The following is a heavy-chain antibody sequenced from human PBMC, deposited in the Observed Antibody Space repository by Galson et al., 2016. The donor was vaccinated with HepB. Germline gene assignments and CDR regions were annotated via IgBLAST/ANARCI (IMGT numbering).Heavy chain of an antibody. Sequence: QSGAEVTKPGESLKISCKGSGYSFRNYWIGWVRQMAGRGLEWMGTIYPGDSDIRYSPSFQGQVTISADKSIYTAYLQWSSLKASDTAIYYCVRRHPLDDPPGPADYWGQGTLVTVSS. J-gene: IGHJ4*02. CDR3: VRRHPLDDPPGPADY. CDR1: GYSFRNYW. D-gene: IGHD3-16*01. CDR2: IYPGDSDI. V-gene: IGHV5-51*01.